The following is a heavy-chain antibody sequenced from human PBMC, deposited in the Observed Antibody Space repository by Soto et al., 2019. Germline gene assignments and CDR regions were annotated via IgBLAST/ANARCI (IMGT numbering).Heavy chain of an antibody. J-gene: IGHJ4*02. CDR2: IYYAGTT. CDR3: ARLGGYYHALDS. Sequence: QVQLQESGPGLVKPSETLSLTCTVSSGSINNYYWSWIRQPPGKGLEFIGYIYYAGTTTYNPSLKSRVTLPAATSTNQSSLKLSSVPAADTAVYYCARLGGYYHALDSWGQGPLLTVSS. D-gene: IGHD3-22*01. CDR1: SGSINNYY. V-gene: IGHV4-59*08.